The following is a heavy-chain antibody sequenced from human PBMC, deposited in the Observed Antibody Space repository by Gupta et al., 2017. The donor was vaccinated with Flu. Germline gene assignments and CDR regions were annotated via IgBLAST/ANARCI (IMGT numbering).Heavy chain of an antibody. CDR1: GGSISSGNHY. CDR3: ARGTNYADFTF. D-gene: IGHD1-7*01. V-gene: IGHV4-61*02. Sequence: QVQLQESGPGLVKPSLTLSLTCTVSGGSISSGNHYWSWLRLPAGRGLEGIGRIHSSGTTSYNPSLNNRVTISTDTSRNHFSLMVTSATAADTAVYDCARGTNYADFTFWGQGALVIVSS. CDR2: IHSSGTT. J-gene: IGHJ4*02.